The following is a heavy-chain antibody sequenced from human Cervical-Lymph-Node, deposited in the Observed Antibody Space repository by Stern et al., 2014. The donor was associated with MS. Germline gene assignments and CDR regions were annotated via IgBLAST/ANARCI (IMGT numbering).Heavy chain of an antibody. J-gene: IGHJ1*01. Sequence: VQLVESGGGVVQPGGSLRLSCAASGFTFSSYGMHWVRQAPGQGLEWVAVIWYDGSNEYYADSVKGRFTISRDNSKNTLYLQMNSLRAEDTAVYYCAREGGNTAEYFQHWGQGTLVTVSS. CDR2: IWYDGSNE. CDR3: AREGGNTAEYFQH. V-gene: IGHV3-33*01. D-gene: IGHD4-23*01. CDR1: GFTFSSYG.